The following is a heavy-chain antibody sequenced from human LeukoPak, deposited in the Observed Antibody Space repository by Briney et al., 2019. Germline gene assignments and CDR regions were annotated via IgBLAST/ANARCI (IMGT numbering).Heavy chain of an antibody. CDR1: GGSISSSSYY. V-gene: IGHV4-39*01. J-gene: IGHJ6*02. CDR3: ERPGIAAAGPIDYYGMDV. D-gene: IGHD6-13*01. CDR2: IYYSGST. Sequence: SETLSLTCTVSGGSISSSSYYWGWIRQPPGKGLEWIGSIYYSGSTYYNPSLKSRVTISVDTSKNQFSLKLSSVTAADTAVYYCERPGIAAAGPIDYYGMDVWGQGTTVTVSS.